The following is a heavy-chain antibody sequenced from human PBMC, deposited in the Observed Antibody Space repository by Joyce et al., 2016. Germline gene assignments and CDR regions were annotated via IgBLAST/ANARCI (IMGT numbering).Heavy chain of an antibody. J-gene: IGHJ5*02. CDR3: AKTKIVVAGALGWFDP. D-gene: IGHD1-26*01. CDR1: GGTFSSDA. CDR2: IIPIFGTS. Sequence: QVQLVQSGAEVKKPGSSVKVSCKASGGTFSSDAINWVRQAPGQGHEWVGGIIPIFGTSNYAHKFKGRVTITADKSTSTAYMELSSLTSEDTAIYYCAKTKIVVAGALGWFDPWGQGTLVSVSS. V-gene: IGHV1-69*06.